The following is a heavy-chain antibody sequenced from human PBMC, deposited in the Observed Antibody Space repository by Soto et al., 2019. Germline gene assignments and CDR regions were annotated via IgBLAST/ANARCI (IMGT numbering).Heavy chain of an antibody. CDR1: GGTFSSYA. Sequence: SVKVSCKASGGTFSSYAISWVRQAPGQGLEWMGGIIPIFGTANYAQKFQGRVTITADESTSTAYMELSSLRSEDTAVYYCASVSWSPHSYYGTDVWVQGTTVTVSS. CDR2: IIPIFGTA. V-gene: IGHV1-69*13. J-gene: IGHJ6*02. D-gene: IGHD3-3*01. CDR3: ASVSWSPHSYYGTDV.